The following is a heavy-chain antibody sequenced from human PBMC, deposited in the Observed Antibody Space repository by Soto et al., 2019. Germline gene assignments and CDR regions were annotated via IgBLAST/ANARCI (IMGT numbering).Heavy chain of an antibody. J-gene: IGHJ4*02. V-gene: IGHV3-23*01. CDR3: AKPGRYCSSTSCYYYFDY. Sequence: GGSLRLSCAASGFTFSSYAMTWVRQAPGKGLEWVSAISGSGASGGGTYYADSVKGRFTISRDNSKNTVYLQMNNLRAEDTAVYFCAKPGRYCSSTSCYYYFDYWGQGTLVTVSS. CDR1: GFTFSSYA. CDR2: ISGSGASGGGT. D-gene: IGHD2-2*01.